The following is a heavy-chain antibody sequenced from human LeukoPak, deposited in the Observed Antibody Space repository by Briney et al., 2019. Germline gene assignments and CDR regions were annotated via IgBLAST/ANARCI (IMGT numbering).Heavy chain of an antibody. J-gene: IGHJ6*04. CDR2: ISTSSSYI. CDR3: AELGITMIGGV. D-gene: IGHD3-10*02. V-gene: IGHV3-21*01. CDR1: GFTFSNHG. Sequence: GGSLRLSCAASGFTFSNHGMNWVRQAPGKGLEWVSSISTSSSYIYYVDSVKGRFTISRDNAKNSLYLQMNSLRAEDTAVYYCAELGITMIGGVWGKGTTVTISS.